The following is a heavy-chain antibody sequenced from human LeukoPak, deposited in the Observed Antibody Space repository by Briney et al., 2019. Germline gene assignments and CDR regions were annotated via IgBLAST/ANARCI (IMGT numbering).Heavy chain of an antibody. CDR2: IIPNSAGT. CDR3: ARHRVAAPNTTSFSMMDL. J-gene: IGHJ6*02. CDR1: GYTFTDYY. D-gene: IGHD6-13*01. V-gene: IGHV1-2*02. Sequence: ASVKVSCKTSGYTFTDYYIHWVRQAPGQGLELILWIIPNSAGTNYAQKFQGKVTMTRDTSISTAYMELTRLTSDATAVYYCARHRVAAPNTTSFSMMDLWGQGTTVTVSS.